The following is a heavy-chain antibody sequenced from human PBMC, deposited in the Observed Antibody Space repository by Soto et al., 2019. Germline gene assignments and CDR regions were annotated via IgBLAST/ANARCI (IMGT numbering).Heavy chain of an antibody. CDR1: GYTVTSDA. CDR2: INAGNGNT. J-gene: IGHJ5*02. Sequence: ASVKVSCKACGYTVTSDAMHWVRQAPGQRIEWMGWINAGNGNTKYSQKLQGRVTITRDTSASTAYMELSSLRSEDTAVYYCARDMLELLRMGRSWFDPWGQGTLVTVSS. V-gene: IGHV1-3*01. D-gene: IGHD1-26*01. CDR3: ARDMLELLRMGRSWFDP.